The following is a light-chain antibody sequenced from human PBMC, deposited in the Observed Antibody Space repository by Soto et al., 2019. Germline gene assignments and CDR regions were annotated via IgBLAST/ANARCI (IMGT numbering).Light chain of an antibody. CDR3: ETWDSNIVV. J-gene: IGLJ2*01. CDR2: LEGSGSY. CDR1: SGHSSYI. Sequence: QSVLTQSSSASASLGSSVKLTCTLISGHSSYIIAWHQQQPGKAPRYLMKLEGSGSYNKGSGVPDRFSGSSSGADRYLTISHLQSEDEADYYCETWDSNIVVFGGGTQLTVL. V-gene: IGLV4-60*03.